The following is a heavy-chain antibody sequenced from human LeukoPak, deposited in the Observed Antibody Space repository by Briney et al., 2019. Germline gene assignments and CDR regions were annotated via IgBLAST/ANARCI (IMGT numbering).Heavy chain of an antibody. CDR1: GFTFSGYW. CDR3: ARGGRNLDS. V-gene: IGHV3-7*01. Sequence: PGGSLRLSYAASGFTFSGYWMSWFRQAPGQGLEWVANIKVDGSEKNYVDSVKGRLTISRDNAKNSLYLQMNSLRAEDTAVYYCARGGRNLDSWGQGTLVTVSS. J-gene: IGHJ4*02. D-gene: IGHD1-14*01. CDR2: IKVDGSEK.